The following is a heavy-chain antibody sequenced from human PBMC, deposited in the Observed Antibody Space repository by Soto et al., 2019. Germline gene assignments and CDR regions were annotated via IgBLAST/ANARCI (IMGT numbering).Heavy chain of an antibody. V-gene: IGHV3-73*01. CDR3: AEQNLGGRSGSHWSLNAMDV. Sequence: GGSLRLSCAAPGFTFSGSDIHWVRQASGKGLEWVGHITTKTNSYATEYAASVRGRFTISRDDSKNTAYLQMASLKTEDTAVYYCAEQNLGGRSGSHWSLNAMDVWGQGTTVTVSS. J-gene: IGHJ6*02. CDR1: GFTFSGSD. D-gene: IGHD1-26*01. CDR2: ITTKTNSYAT.